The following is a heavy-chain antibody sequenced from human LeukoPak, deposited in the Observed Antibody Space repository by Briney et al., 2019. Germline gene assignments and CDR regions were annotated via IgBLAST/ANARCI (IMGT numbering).Heavy chain of an antibody. CDR1: GGSISSGSYY. CDR3: ARDGVVVPAAGYYYYYMDV. D-gene: IGHD2-2*01. V-gene: IGHV4-61*02. J-gene: IGHJ6*03. Sequence: SQTLSLTCTVSGGSISSGSYYWSWIRQPAGKGLEWIGRIYTSGSTNYNPSLKSRVTISVDTSKNQFSLKLSSVTAADTAVYYCARDGVVVPAAGYYYYYMDVWGKGTTVTV. CDR2: IYTSGST.